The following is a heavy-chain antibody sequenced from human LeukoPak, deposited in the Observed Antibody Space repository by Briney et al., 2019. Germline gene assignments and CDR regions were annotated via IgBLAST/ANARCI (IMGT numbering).Heavy chain of an antibody. CDR3: ARDYKYAFDN. D-gene: IGHD5-24*01. V-gene: IGHV3-21*05. CDR1: GFTFSDYS. J-gene: IGHJ4*02. CDR2: IGIDSGDT. Sequence: GGSLRLSCAASGFTFSDYSMNWVRQAPGKGLEWISYIGIDSGDTNYADSVKGRFTISGDKAKNSLYLQMNSLRVEDTAVYYCARDYKYAFDNWGQGTLVTVSS.